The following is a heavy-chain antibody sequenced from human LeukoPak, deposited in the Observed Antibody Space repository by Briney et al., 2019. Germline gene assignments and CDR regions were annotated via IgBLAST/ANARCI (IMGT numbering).Heavy chain of an antibody. Sequence: PGGSLRLSCAASGFTFSSYGMPWVRQAPGKGLEWVAVISYDGSNKYYADSVKGRFTISRDNSKNTLYLQMNSLRAEDTAVYYCARRTTSSPFDYWGQGTLVTVSS. CDR1: GFTFSSYG. CDR2: ISYDGSNK. J-gene: IGHJ4*02. CDR3: ARRTTSSPFDY. V-gene: IGHV3-30*03. D-gene: IGHD1-1*01.